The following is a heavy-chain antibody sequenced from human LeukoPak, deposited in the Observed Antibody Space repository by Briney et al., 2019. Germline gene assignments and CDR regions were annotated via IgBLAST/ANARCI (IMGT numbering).Heavy chain of an antibody. V-gene: IGHV3-7*02. CDR1: GFAFSRYW. J-gene: IGHJ5*02. CDR2: IKQDGSEI. Sequence: GGSLRLSCAGSGFAFSRYWMTWVRQPPGKGLEWVANIKQDGSEIHYVDSVKGRFTISRDNAKNSVYLEMNSLRAEDTAVYYCASNFCSSDRCFHFWFDPWGQETLVTVSS. D-gene: IGHD2-2*01. CDR3: ASNFCSSDRCFHFWFDP.